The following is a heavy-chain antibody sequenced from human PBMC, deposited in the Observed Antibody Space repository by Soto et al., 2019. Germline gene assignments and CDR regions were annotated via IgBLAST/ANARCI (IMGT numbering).Heavy chain of an antibody. CDR3: AKGYYDILTGYSGPIDY. CDR2: ISGSGGST. D-gene: IGHD3-9*01. J-gene: IGHJ4*02. CDR1: GFTFSSYA. Sequence: LRLSCAASGFTFSSYAMSWVRQAPGKGLEWVSAISGSGGSTYYADSVKGRFTISRDNSKNTLYLQMNSLRAEDTAVYYCAKGYYDILTGYSGPIDYWGQGTLVTVSS. V-gene: IGHV3-23*01.